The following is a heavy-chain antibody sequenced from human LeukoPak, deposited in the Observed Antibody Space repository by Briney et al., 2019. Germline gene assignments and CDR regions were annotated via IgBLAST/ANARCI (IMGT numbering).Heavy chain of an antibody. V-gene: IGHV1-2*02. CDR3: ARDNKPTYVWGSSRPTRTNWFDP. J-gene: IGHJ5*02. D-gene: IGHD3-16*01. CDR1: GYTFTGYY. CDR2: INPNSGGT. Sequence: ASVKVSCKASGYTFTGYYMHWVRQAPGQGLEWTGWINPNSGGTNYAQKFQGRVTMTRDTSISTAYMELSRLRSDDTAVYYCARDNKPTYVWGSSRPTRTNWFDPWGQGTLVTVSS.